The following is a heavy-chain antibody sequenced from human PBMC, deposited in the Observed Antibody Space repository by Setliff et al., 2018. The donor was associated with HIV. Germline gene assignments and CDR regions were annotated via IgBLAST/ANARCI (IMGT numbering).Heavy chain of an antibody. D-gene: IGHD6-13*01. V-gene: IGHV4-61*02. J-gene: IGHJ4*02. CDR1: GGSISSGSYY. CDR2: IYTSGST. Sequence: SETLSLTCTVSGGSISSGSYYWSWIRQPAGKGLEWIGRIYTSGSTNYNPSLKSRVTISVDTSKNQFSLKLGSVTAADTAVYYCARHVPRSSRIDYWGQGTLVTVSS. CDR3: ARHVPRSSRIDY.